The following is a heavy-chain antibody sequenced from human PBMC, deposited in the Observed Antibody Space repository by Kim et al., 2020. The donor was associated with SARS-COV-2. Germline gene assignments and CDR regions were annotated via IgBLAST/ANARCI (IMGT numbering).Heavy chain of an antibody. CDR2: ISGSGGST. CDR3: AKGLEVVVAATRYYYYGMDV. CDR1: GFTFSSYA. D-gene: IGHD2-15*01. J-gene: IGHJ6*02. Sequence: GGSLRLSCAASGFTFSSYAMSWVRQAPGKGLEWVSAISGSGGSTYYADSVKGRFTISRDNSKNTLYLQMNSLRAEDTAVYYCAKGLEVVVAATRYYYYGMDVWGQGTTVTVSS. V-gene: IGHV3-23*01.